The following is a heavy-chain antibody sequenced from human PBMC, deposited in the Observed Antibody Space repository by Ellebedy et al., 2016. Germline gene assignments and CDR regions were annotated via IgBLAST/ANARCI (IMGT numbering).Heavy chain of an antibody. CDR3: ARASQDIVVVPAAPSMDV. V-gene: IGHV3-7*03. Sequence: GESLKISCAASGFTFSSYWMSWVRQAPGKGLEWVANIKQDGSEKYYVDSVKGRFTISRDNAKNSPYLQMNSLRAEDTAVYYCARASQDIVVVPAAPSMDVWGQGTTVTVSS. J-gene: IGHJ6*02. CDR1: GFTFSSYW. D-gene: IGHD2-2*01. CDR2: IKQDGSEK.